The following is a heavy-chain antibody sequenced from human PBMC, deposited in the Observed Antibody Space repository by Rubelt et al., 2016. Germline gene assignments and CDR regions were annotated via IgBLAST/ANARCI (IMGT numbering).Heavy chain of an antibody. CDR3: AKDSDFEYSSSGYFDY. V-gene: IGHV3-23*01. CDR1: GFTFSSYA. Sequence: EVQLLESGGGLVQPGGSLRLSCAASGFTFSSYAMSWVRQAPGKGLEWVSAISGSGGSTYYADSVKGRLTISRDNSKNTLLLQMNSLRAEDTAVYYCAKDSDFEYSSSGYFDYWGQGTLVTVSS. J-gene: IGHJ4*02. CDR2: ISGSGGST. D-gene: IGHD6-6*01.